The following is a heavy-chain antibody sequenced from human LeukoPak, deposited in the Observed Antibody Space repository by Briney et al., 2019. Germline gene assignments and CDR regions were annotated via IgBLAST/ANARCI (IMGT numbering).Heavy chain of an antibody. CDR2: IVDTSSHR. J-gene: IGHJ3*02. CDR1: GFTFSSYA. Sequence: GGSLRLSCATSGFTFSSYAMSWVRQGPGMGLEWVSSIVDTSSHRFYAESVKGRFTISRDNRKNSLYLQMNSLRADDTAVYYCAREGRDYDDSRNAFDIWGQGTMATVSS. V-gene: IGHV3-21*01. CDR3: AREGRDYDDSRNAFDI. D-gene: IGHD3-22*01.